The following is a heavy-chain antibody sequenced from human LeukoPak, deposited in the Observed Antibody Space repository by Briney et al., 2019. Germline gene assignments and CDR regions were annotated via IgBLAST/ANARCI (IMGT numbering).Heavy chain of an antibody. J-gene: IGHJ4*02. CDR3: AKDPAASGSLLHFDY. CDR2: ISYDGSNK. V-gene: IGHV3-30*18. D-gene: IGHD1-26*01. CDR1: GFTFSSYG. Sequence: PGGSLRLSCAASGFTFSSYGMHWVRQAPAKGLEWVAVISYDGSNKYYADSVKGRFTISRDNSKNTLYLQMNSLRAEDTAVYYCAKDPAASGSLLHFDYWGQGTLVTVSS.